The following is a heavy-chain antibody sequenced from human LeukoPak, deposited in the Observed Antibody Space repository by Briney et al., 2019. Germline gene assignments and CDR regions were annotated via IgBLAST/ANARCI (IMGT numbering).Heavy chain of an antibody. V-gene: IGHV3-23*01. J-gene: IGHJ4*02. CDR3: AKRGVVIRVFLVGFHKEAYYFDS. Sequence: PGGSLRLSCAVSGITLGNYGMSWVRQPPGKGLEWVAGISDSGGSTNYADSVKGRFTIPRDTPRNTLYLQMNSLRAEDTAVYFCAKRGVVIRVFLVGFHKEAYYFDSWGQGALVTVSS. D-gene: IGHD3-10*01. CDR1: GITLGNYG. CDR2: ISDSGGST.